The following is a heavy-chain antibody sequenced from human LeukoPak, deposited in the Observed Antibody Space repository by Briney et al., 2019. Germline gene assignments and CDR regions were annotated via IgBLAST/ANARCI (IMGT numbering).Heavy chain of an antibody. CDR3: ARDFPYYYDSSGYSDY. Sequence: GGSLRLSCAASGFTFSSYGISWVRQAPGQGLEWMGWISAYNGNTNYAQKLQGRVTMTTDTSTSTAYMELRSLRSDDTAVYYCARDFPYYYDSSGYSDYWGQGTLVTVSS. CDR2: ISAYNGNT. D-gene: IGHD3-22*01. V-gene: IGHV1-18*01. CDR1: GFTFSSYG. J-gene: IGHJ4*02.